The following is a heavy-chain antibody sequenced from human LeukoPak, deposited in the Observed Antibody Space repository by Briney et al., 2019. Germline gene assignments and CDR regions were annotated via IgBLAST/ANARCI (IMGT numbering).Heavy chain of an antibody. Sequence: SETLSLTCTVSGGSISSSSYYWGWIRQPPGKGLEWIGSIYYSGSTYYNPSLKSRVTISVDTSKNQFSLKLSSVTAADTAVYYCARRVRSYRYFDYWGQGTLVTVSS. CDR3: ARRVRSYRYFDY. V-gene: IGHV4-39*01. D-gene: IGHD1-26*01. J-gene: IGHJ4*02. CDR2: IYYSGST. CDR1: GGSISSSSYY.